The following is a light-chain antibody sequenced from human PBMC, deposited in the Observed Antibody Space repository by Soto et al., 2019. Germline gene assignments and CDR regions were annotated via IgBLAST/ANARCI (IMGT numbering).Light chain of an antibody. J-gene: IGLJ1*01. CDR1: SSDVGGYNY. Sequence: QSALTQPASVSGSPGQSITISCTGTSSDVGGYNYVSWYQQQPGKAPKLMIYDVSNRPSGVSNRFSCSKSGNTASLTISGLQAEDEADYYCSSYTSSSTLLYVFGTATKLTVL. CDR3: SSYTSSSTLLYV. CDR2: DVS. V-gene: IGLV2-14*01.